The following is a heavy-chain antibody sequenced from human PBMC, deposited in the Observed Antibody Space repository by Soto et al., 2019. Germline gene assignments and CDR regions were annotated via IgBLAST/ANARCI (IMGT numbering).Heavy chain of an antibody. D-gene: IGHD3-9*01. CDR1: GFTFISYS. Sequence: GVSLRLSCAASGFTFISYSMNWVLQAPGKGLEWVSYISSSSSTIYYADSVKGRFTISRDNAKNSLYLQMNSLRAEDTAVYYCARGLRYFDWLLQGLDYWGQGTLVTV. J-gene: IGHJ4*02. CDR3: ARGLRYFDWLLQGLDY. V-gene: IGHV3-48*01. CDR2: ISSSSSTI.